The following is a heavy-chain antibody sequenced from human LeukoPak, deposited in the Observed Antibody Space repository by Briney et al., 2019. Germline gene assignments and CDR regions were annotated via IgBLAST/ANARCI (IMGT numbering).Heavy chain of an antibody. CDR1: GYTFTGYY. J-gene: IGHJ4*02. V-gene: IGHV1-2*04. D-gene: IGHD3-10*01. CDR3: ARAREYYGSGSPEPHYFDY. CDR2: INPNSGGT. Sequence: ASVKVSCKASGYTFTGYYMHWVRQAPGQGLEWMGWINPNSGGTNYAQKFQGWVTMTRDTSISTAYMELSRLRSDDTAVYYCARAREYYGSGSPEPHYFDYWGQGTLVTVSS.